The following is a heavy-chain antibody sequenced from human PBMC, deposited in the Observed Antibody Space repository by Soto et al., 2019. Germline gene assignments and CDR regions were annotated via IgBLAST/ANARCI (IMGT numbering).Heavy chain of an antibody. Sequence: GASVKVSCKASGYTFTSYAMHWVRQAPGQRLEWMGWINAGNGNTKYSQKFQGRVTITRDTSASTAYMELSSLRSEDTAVYYCASGVGATMGILSYFDYWGQGTLVTVSS. V-gene: IGHV1-3*01. CDR1: GYTFTSYA. CDR2: INAGNGNT. CDR3: ASGVGATMGILSYFDY. D-gene: IGHD1-26*01. J-gene: IGHJ4*02.